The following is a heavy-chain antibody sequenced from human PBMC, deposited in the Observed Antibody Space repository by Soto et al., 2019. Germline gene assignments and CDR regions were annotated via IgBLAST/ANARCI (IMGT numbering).Heavy chain of an antibody. CDR2: IYYSGST. D-gene: IGHD2-2*01. J-gene: IGHJ5*02. Sequence: LSLTCTVSGGSISSYYWSWIRQPPGKGLEWIGYIYYSGSTNYNPSLKSRVTISVDTSKNQFSLKLSSVTAADTAVYYCARGVVPAAMFDPWGQGTLVTVSS. CDR1: GGSISSYY. CDR3: ARGVVPAAMFDP. V-gene: IGHV4-59*01.